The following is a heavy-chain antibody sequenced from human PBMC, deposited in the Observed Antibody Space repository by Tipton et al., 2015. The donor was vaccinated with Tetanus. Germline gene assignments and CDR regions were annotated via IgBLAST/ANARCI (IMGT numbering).Heavy chain of an antibody. D-gene: IGHD2-15*01. Sequence: TLSLTCAVYGGSFSGYYWSWIRQPPGKGLEWIGEINHSGSTNYNPSLKSRVTISVDTSKNQFSLKLSSVTAADTAVYYCARVYCSGGGCYDGWGDWGQGTLVTVSS. V-gene: IGHV4-34*01. J-gene: IGHJ4*02. CDR1: GGSFSGYY. CDR3: ARVYCSGGGCYDGWGD. CDR2: INHSGST.